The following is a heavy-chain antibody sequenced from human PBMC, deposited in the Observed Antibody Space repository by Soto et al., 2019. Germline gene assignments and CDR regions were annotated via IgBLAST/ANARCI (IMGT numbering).Heavy chain of an antibody. CDR1: GGTINSGDYF. V-gene: IGHV4-30-4*01. Sequence: SETLSLTCSVSGGTINSGDYFWSWIRQPPGKGLEWIGSIFYTGSTYYSPSLKRRASMSMDTSKHLFSLRLRSLTAADTAVYFCARVKATLYRHYYFDYWGQGTPVTVS. CDR2: IFYTGST. D-gene: IGHD5-12*01. J-gene: IGHJ4*02. CDR3: ARVKATLYRHYYFDY.